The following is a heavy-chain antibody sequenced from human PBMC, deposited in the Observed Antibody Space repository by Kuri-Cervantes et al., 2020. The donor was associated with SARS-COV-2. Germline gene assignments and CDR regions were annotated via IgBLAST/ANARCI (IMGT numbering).Heavy chain of an antibody. J-gene: IGHJ4*02. CDR1: GFTFSSYA. D-gene: IGHD6-13*01. CDR2: ISGSGGST. CDR3: AKDRGYGSSWYTFVGSDY. Sequence: ETLSLTCAASGFTFSSYAMSWVRQAPGKGLEWVSAISGSGGSTYYADSVKGRFTISRDNSKNTLYLQMNSLRAEDTAVYYCAKDRGYGSSWYTFVGSDYWGQGTLVTVSS. V-gene: IGHV3-23*01.